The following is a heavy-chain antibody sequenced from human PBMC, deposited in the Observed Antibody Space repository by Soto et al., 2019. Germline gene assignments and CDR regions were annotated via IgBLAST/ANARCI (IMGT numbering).Heavy chain of an antibody. V-gene: IGHV4-38-2*01. CDR1: GYSIGSASF. CDR2: IYHSGTT. D-gene: IGHD4-17*01. J-gene: IGHJ6*02. CDR3: ARAFYGDYGAYYYGMDV. Sequence: LSLTCAVSGYSIGSASFWGWIRQPPGKGLEWIGNIYHSGTTYYNPSLESRVTISVDTSNNQFSLKLNSVTAADTAVYYCARAFYGDYGAYYYGMDVWGQGTTVTVS.